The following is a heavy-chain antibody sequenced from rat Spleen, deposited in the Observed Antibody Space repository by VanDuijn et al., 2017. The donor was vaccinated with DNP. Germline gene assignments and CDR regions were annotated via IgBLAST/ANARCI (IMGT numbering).Heavy chain of an antibody. CDR2: INMGSGGT. D-gene: IGHD1-4*01. Sequence: QVQLRQSGAEPAKPDSSVKISCKASGYTFTTYYIGWIKQTTRQGLEYIGYINMGSGGTNYNEKFKGKATLTGGKSSSTAFMQLSSLTPDDSAVYYCARRRLPYWYFDFWGPGTMVTVSS. CDR3: ARRRLPYWYFDF. CDR1: GYTFTTYY. J-gene: IGHJ1*01. V-gene: IGHV1-43*01.